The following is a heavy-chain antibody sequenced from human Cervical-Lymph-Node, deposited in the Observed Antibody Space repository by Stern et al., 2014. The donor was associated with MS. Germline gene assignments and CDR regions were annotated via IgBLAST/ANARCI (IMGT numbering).Heavy chain of an antibody. V-gene: IGHV1-69*06. CDR1: GGDLSRNA. D-gene: IGHD2-15*01. CDR3: ARSYSSRDGMDV. Sequence: QVQLVESGPEMKKPGSSVKVSCKASGGDLSRNAINWVRQAPGQGLEWMGRIIPMFGKTTYAKKLQGRVTVTADKSTNTASMELSSLRSEDTAVYYCARSYSSRDGMDVWGQGTTVTVFS. J-gene: IGHJ6*02. CDR2: IIPMFGKT.